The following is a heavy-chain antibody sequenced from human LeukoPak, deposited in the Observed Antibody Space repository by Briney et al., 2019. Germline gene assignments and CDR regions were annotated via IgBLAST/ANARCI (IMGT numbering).Heavy chain of an antibody. J-gene: IGHJ6*03. CDR1: GGSISSYY. Sequence: SETLSLTCTVSGGSISSYYWSWFRQPPGKGLEWIGYIFYSGSTNYDPSLKSRVTISVDTSKNQFSLKLSSVTAADTAVYYCARSADRVVRGAPPYYYYYVDVWGKGTTVTVSS. V-gene: IGHV4-59*01. D-gene: IGHD3-10*01. CDR3: ARSADRVVRGAPPYYYYYVDV. CDR2: IFYSGST.